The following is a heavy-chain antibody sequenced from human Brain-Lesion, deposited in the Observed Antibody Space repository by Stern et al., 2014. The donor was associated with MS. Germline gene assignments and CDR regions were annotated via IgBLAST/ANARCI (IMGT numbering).Heavy chain of an antibody. CDR1: GFTFYGYS. CDR2: ISSSSTHI. V-gene: IGHV3-21*01. CDR3: ARGRYGDYDVDY. J-gene: IGHJ4*02. D-gene: IGHD4-17*01. Sequence: EVQLVESGGGLVKPGGPLRLSCAASGFTFYGYSMSWVRQAPGKGLEGDSSISSSSTHIFYADSVKGRFTISRDNAKNSLYLHMNSLRAEDTAVYYCARGRYGDYDVDYWGQGTLVTISS.